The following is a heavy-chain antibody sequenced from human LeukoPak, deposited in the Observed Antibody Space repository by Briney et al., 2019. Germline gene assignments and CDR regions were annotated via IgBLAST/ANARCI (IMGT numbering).Heavy chain of an antibody. V-gene: IGHV3-48*03. CDR1: GFTFSSYE. Sequence: GGSLRLSCAASGFTFSSYEMNWVRQAPGKGLEWISYISTSGSTIYYADSVEGRFTISRDNAKNSMYLQMNSLRAEDTAVYYCARDRIKSGSYYFDYWGQGTLVTVSS. J-gene: IGHJ4*02. CDR3: ARDRIKSGSYYFDY. CDR2: ISTSGSTI. D-gene: IGHD1-26*01.